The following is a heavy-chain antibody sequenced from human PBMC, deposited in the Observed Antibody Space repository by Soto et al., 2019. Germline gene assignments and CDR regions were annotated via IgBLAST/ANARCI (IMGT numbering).Heavy chain of an antibody. CDR2: ISSSGSTI. V-gene: IGHV3-48*04. CDR3: ARRHQVYGDAFDI. Sequence: VHLVESGGGVVQPGRSLRLSCAASGFTFSNYAMHWVRQAPGKGLEWVSYISSSGSTIYYADSVKGRFTISRDNAKNSLYLQMNSLRAEDTAVYYCARRHQVYGDAFDIWGQGTMVTVSS. CDR1: GFTFSNYA. J-gene: IGHJ3*02. D-gene: IGHD2-8*01.